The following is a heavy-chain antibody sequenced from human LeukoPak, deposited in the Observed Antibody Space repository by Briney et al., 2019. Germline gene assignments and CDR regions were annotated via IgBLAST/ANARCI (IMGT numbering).Heavy chain of an antibody. V-gene: IGHV3-23*01. D-gene: IGHD2-21*02. CDR1: GFTFRSSA. Sequence: GRSLRLSCAASGFTFRSSAMAWVRQAPGKGLEWVSTIRDGGDATYYADSVKGRFTISGDNSRHPLYLQMNSLRADDTAVYYCATMKGGGGDPIGGFDFWGRRTLVIVSS. J-gene: IGHJ4*02. CDR3: ATMKGGGGDPIGGFDF. CDR2: IRDGGDAT.